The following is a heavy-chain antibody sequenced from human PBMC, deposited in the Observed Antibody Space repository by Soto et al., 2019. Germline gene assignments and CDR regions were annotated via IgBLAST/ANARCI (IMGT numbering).Heavy chain of an antibody. V-gene: IGHV3-33*01. Sequence: QVQLVESGGGVVQPGRSLRLSCAASGFTFSSYGMHWVRQAPGTGLRWVAVIRYDGSNKYYADSVKGRFTISRDNYMNTLYLQLNSLRDEGTAVYYGAREPAPDSGGWYYFAVWDQGPLVPFSS. J-gene: IGHJ4*02. CDR2: IRYDGSNK. CDR3: AREPAPDSGGWYYFAV. D-gene: IGHD6-19*01. CDR1: GFTFSSYG.